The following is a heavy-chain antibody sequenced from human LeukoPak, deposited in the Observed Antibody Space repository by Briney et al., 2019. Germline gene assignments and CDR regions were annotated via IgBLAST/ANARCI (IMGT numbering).Heavy chain of an antibody. CDR2: ISGSGGST. D-gene: IGHD3-10*01. V-gene: IGHV3-23*01. CDR3: AKVGDYYYGSGSYYDWFDP. J-gene: IGHJ5*02. Sequence: GTLSLTCAASGFTFSSYAMSWVGQAPGKGREGDSAISGSGGSTYYADYVKGRFHISRDNSKSTVYLQMNSLRAEDTAVYYCAKVGDYYYGSGSYYDWFDPWGEGTLVTVSS. CDR1: GFTFSSYA.